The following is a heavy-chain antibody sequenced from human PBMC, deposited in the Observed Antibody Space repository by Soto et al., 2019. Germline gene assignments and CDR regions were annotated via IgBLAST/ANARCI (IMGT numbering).Heavy chain of an antibody. CDR3: ARGSDFDY. V-gene: IGHV1-18*01. J-gene: IGHJ4*02. D-gene: IGHD1-26*01. CDR2: ISAHTGNT. CDR1: GYTFTKYG. Sequence: QVQLVQSGPEVKKPGASVKVSCKASGYTFTKYGINWVRQAPGQGLEWMGWISAHTGNTNYVQNLQGRVTMTTDTFTSTAYMELRSLISDDTAVYYCARGSDFDYWGQGTLVTVSS.